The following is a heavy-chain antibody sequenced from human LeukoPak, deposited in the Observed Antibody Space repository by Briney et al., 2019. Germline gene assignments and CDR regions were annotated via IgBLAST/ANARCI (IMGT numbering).Heavy chain of an antibody. CDR2: ISYDGSNK. V-gene: IGHV3-30*03. CDR1: GFTFSSYG. Sequence: PGGSLRLSCAASGFTFSSYGMHWVRQAPGKGLEWVAVISYDGSNKYYADSVKGRFTISRDNSKNTLYLQMNSLRAEDTAVYYCGSLGSWSDKLYYFDYWGQGTLVTVSS. CDR3: GSLGSWSDKLYYFDY. J-gene: IGHJ4*02. D-gene: IGHD1-26*01.